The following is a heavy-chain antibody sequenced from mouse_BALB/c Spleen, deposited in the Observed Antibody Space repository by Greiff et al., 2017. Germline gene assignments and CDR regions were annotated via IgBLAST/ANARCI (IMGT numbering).Heavy chain of an antibody. V-gene: IGHV6-6*02. CDR1: GFTFSNYW. Sequence: EVKLLESGGGLVQPGGSMKLSCVASGFTFSNYWMNWVRQSPEKGLEWVAEIRLKSNNYATHYAESVKGRFTISRDDSKSSVYLQMNNLRAEDTGIYYCTGGGELGLRAMDYWGQGTSVTVSA. J-gene: IGHJ4*01. CDR2: IRLKSNNYAT. CDR3: TGGGELGLRAMDY. D-gene: IGHD3-1*01.